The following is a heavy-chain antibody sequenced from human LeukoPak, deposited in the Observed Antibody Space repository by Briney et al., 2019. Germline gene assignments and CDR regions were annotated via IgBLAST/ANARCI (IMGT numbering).Heavy chain of an antibody. V-gene: IGHV1-46*01. Sequence: ASVKVSCKASGYTFTSYYMHWVRQAPGQGLEWMGIINPSGGSTSYAQKFQGRITITRDTSASTAHMELSSLTSEDTAVYYCANWAGTPAGYFSGPLDFWGQGTLVTVSS. CDR3: ANWAGTPAGYFSGPLDF. D-gene: IGHD6-19*01. J-gene: IGHJ4*02. CDR2: INPSGGST. CDR1: GYTFTSYY.